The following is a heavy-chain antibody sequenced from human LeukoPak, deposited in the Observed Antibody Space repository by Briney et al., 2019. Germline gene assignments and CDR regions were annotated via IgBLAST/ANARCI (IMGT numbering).Heavy chain of an antibody. CDR3: ARDAYSSGLLGLD. CDR1: GFTFSSYE. D-gene: IGHD6-19*01. CDR2: ISSSGSTI. J-gene: IGHJ4*02. Sequence: GGSPRLSRAASGFTFSSYEMNWVCQAPGKGLEWVSYISSSGSTIYYADSVKGRFTISRDNAKNSLYLQMNSLRAEDTAVYYCARDAYSSGLLGLDWGQGTLVTVSS. V-gene: IGHV3-48*03.